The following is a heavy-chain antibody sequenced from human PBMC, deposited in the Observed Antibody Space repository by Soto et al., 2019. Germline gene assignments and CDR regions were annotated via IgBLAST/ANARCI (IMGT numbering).Heavy chain of an antibody. CDR3: ARFLDYDILTGLNWFDP. Sequence: SETLSLTCTVSGGSISSYYWSWIRQPPGKGLEWIGYIYYSGSTNYNPSLKSRVTTSVDTSKNQFSLKLSSVTAADTAVYYCARFLDYDILTGLNWFDPWGQGTLVTVSS. J-gene: IGHJ5*02. CDR2: IYYSGST. V-gene: IGHV4-59*01. CDR1: GGSISSYY. D-gene: IGHD3-9*01.